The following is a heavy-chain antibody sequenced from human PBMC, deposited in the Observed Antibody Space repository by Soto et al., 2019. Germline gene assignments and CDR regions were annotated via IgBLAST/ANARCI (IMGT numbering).Heavy chain of an antibody. J-gene: IGHJ5*02. CDR2: INHSGST. D-gene: IGHD3-16*01. CDR1: GGSFSGYY. Sequence: SETLSLTCAVYGGSFSGYYWSWIRQPPGKGLEWIGEINHSGSTNYNPSLKSRVTISVDTSKNQFSLKLSSVTAADTAVYYCARAGGLQGWFDPWGQGTLVTVSS. V-gene: IGHV4-34*01. CDR3: ARAGGLQGWFDP.